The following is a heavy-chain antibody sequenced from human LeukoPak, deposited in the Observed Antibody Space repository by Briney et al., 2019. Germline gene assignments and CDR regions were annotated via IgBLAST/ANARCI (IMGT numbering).Heavy chain of an antibody. D-gene: IGHD6-13*01. Sequence: GASVKVSCKASGYTFTSYGISWVRQAPGQGLEWMGWISAYNGNTNYAQKLQGRVTMTTDTSASTAYMELSSLRSEDMAVYYCARDLTMTSSWYIPHGFDPWGQGTLVTVSS. CDR1: GYTFTSYG. CDR2: ISAYNGNT. V-gene: IGHV1-18*03. J-gene: IGHJ5*02. CDR3: ARDLTMTSSWYIPHGFDP.